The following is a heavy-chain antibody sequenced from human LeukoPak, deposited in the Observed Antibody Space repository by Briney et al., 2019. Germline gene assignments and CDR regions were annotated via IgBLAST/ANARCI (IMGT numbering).Heavy chain of an antibody. CDR2: ISTSISTI. Sequence: PGGSLRLSCAASGFTFSSYSMNWVRQAPGKGLEWVSYISTSISTIYYADSVKGLSTISRDNAQNSLYLQMNSLRAEDTAVYYCARERKRGYYYMDVWGKGTTVTVSS. D-gene: IGHD5-24*01. CDR3: ARERKRGYYYMDV. V-gene: IGHV3-48*01. CDR1: GFTFSSYS. J-gene: IGHJ6*03.